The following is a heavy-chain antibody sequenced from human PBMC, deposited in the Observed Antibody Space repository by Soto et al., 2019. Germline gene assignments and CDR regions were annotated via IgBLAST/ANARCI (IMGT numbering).Heavy chain of an antibody. J-gene: IGHJ6*03. CDR2: IYYSGST. Sequence: ETLSLPCTVSGGSLSSYYWSWIPQPPGKGLEWIGYIYYSGSTNYNPSLKSRVTISVDTSKNQFSLKLSSVTAADTAVYYCARLAGKRRYYYYYYYMDVWGKGTTVTVSS. V-gene: IGHV4-59*01. CDR3: ARLAGKRRYYYYYYYMDV. CDR1: GGSLSSYY.